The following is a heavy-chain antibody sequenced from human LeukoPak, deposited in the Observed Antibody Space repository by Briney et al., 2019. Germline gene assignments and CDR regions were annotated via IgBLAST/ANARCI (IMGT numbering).Heavy chain of an antibody. V-gene: IGHV1-18*01. CDR1: GYTFTSYG. D-gene: IGHD1-26*01. J-gene: IGHJ3*02. CDR2: ISAYNGNT. Sequence: ASVKVSCKASGYTFTSYGISWVRQAPGQGLEWMGWISAYNGNTNYAQKLQGRVTTTTDTSTSTAYMELRSLRSDDTAVYYCAREGTMAVGAAAAFDIWGQGTMVTVSS. CDR3: AREGTMAVGAAAAFDI.